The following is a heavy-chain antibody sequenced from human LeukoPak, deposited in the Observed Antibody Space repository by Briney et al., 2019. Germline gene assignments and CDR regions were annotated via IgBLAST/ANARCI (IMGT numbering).Heavy chain of an antibody. CDR1: GVTLSTYA. J-gene: IGHJ4*02. CDR3: AKFSYSSGWLGYFDF. CDR2: ISNSGGST. D-gene: IGHD6-19*01. Sequence: PGGSLRLSCAASGVTLSTYAMSWARQAPGQGLEWVSGISNSGGSTYYADSVKGRFTNSRDNSKNRLYLQMNSLRAEDTAVYYCAKFSYSSGWLGYFDFWGQGTLVTVSS. V-gene: IGHV3-23*01.